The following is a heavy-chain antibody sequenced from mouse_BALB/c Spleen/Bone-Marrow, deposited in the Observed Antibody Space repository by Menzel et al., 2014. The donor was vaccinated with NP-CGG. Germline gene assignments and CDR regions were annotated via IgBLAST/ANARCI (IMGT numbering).Heavy chain of an antibody. D-gene: IGHD1-1*01. V-gene: IGHV14-3*02. J-gene: IGHJ1*01. CDR2: IDPANGNT. Sequence: VQLKESGAELVKPGASVKLSCTASGFNIKDTYMHWVKQRPEQGLEWIGRIDPANGNTKYDPKFQGKATITADTSSNTAYLLLSSLTSEDTAVYYCARGGSSYGWYFDVWGAGTTVTVSS. CDR3: ARGGSSYGWYFDV. CDR1: GFNIKDTY.